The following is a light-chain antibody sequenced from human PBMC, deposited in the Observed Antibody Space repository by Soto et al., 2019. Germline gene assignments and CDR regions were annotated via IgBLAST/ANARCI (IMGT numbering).Light chain of an antibody. CDR3: SSYTSGSTLYV. V-gene: IGLV2-14*01. Sequence: QSVLTQPASVSGSPGQSITISCTGTSSDVGSYNYVSWYQHHPGKAPRLMIYASSNRPSGVSHRFSGSRSGNPASLTISGLQAEDEADYYCSSYTSGSTLYVFGTGTKVTVL. CDR1: SSDVGSYNY. CDR2: ASS. J-gene: IGLJ1*01.